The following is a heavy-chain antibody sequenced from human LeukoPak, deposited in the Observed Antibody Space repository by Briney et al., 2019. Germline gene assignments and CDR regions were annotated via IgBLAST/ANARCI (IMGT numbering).Heavy chain of an antibody. J-gene: IGHJ6*03. D-gene: IGHD6-6*01. CDR3: ARDKGSSSSARIYYYYYYMDV. V-gene: IGHV1-69*06. Sequence: SVKVSCKASGGTFSGYAISWVRQAPGQGLEWMGRIIPIFGTANYAQKFQGRVTITADKSTSTAYMELSSLRSEDTAVYYCARDKGSSSSARIYYYYYYMDVWGKGTTVTVSS. CDR1: GGTFSGYA. CDR2: IIPIFGTA.